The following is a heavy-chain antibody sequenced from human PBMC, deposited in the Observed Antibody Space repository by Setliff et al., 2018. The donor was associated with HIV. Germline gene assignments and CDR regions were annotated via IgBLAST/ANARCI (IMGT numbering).Heavy chain of an antibody. Sequence: WASVKVSCKASGGTFSSYAISWVRQAPGQGPEWMGGIIPVFDAANIGQRFQGRLKISAVQSTRTAYMELSSLRFEDTAVYYCAIDVIGGWLRPMPDFWGPGTLVTVSS. J-gene: IGHJ4*02. V-gene: IGHV1-69*13. CDR1: GGTFSSYA. CDR2: IIPVFDAA. CDR3: AIDVIGGWLRPMPDF. D-gene: IGHD5-12*01.